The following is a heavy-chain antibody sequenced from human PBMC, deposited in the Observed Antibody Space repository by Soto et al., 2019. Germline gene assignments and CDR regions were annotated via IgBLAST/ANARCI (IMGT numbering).Heavy chain of an antibody. D-gene: IGHD1-26*01. V-gene: IGHV3-21*01. CDR2: ISSSSSYI. J-gene: IGHJ4*02. Sequence: EVQLVESGGGLVKPGGSPRLSCAASGFTFSSYSMNWVRQAPGKGLEWVSSISSSSSYIYYADSVKGRFTISRDNAKNSLYLQMNSLRAEDTAVYYCARDMYEWELPFDYWGQGTLVTVSS. CDR1: GFTFSSYS. CDR3: ARDMYEWELPFDY.